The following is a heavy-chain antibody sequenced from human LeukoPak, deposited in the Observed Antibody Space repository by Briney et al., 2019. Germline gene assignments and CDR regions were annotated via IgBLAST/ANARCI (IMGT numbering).Heavy chain of an antibody. J-gene: IGHJ4*02. CDR2: TSYDGSNK. CDR3: AKDTGRGKLSYDFDY. D-gene: IGHD3-10*01. CDR1: GFTFSSYG. V-gene: IGHV3-30*18. Sequence: GRSLRLSCAASGFTFSSYGMHWVRQAPGKGLEWVAVTSYDGSNKYYADSVKGRFTISRDNSKNTLYLQMNSLRAEDTAVYYCAKDTGRGKLSYDFDYWGQGTLVTVSS.